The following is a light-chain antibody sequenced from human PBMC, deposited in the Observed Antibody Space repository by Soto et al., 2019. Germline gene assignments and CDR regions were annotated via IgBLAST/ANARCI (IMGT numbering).Light chain of an antibody. CDR1: SSNIGGNYD. Sequence: QSVLTQPPSVSWAPGQRVTISCTGSSSNIGGNYDVHWYQQLPGTAPKLLIFADNNRPLGVPDRFSGSKSGTSASLAITGLRAEDEADYYCQSYDSRLSGYVFGSGTKVTVL. J-gene: IGLJ1*01. V-gene: IGLV1-40*01. CDR3: QSYDSRLSGYV. CDR2: ADN.